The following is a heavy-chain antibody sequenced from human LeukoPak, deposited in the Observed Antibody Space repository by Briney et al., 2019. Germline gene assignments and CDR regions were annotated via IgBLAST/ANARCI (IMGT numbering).Heavy chain of an antibody. CDR2: IKTDGSET. CDR3: ARTGKFDS. CDR1: GFTFSNYW. J-gene: IGHJ5*01. V-gene: IGHV3-7*05. Sequence: GGSLRLSCAASGFTFSNYWMNWVRQAPGKGLEWVANIKTDGSETYYVDSVKGRFTISRDNAKNSVYLQMNSLRAEDTAIYYCARTGKFDSWGQGTLVTVSS.